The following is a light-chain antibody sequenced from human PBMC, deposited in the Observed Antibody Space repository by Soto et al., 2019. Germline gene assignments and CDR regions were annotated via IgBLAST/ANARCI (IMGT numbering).Light chain of an antibody. CDR1: QSISSY. Sequence: DIQMTQSPSSLSASVGDRVTITCRASQSISSYLNWYQQKPGKAPKLLIYAASSLQSGVPSRFSGSGSGTDFTLTISSLQPEDFATYYCQHSYSTPPITFGQGTRREI. CDR2: AAS. J-gene: IGKJ5*01. V-gene: IGKV1-39*01. CDR3: QHSYSTPPIT.